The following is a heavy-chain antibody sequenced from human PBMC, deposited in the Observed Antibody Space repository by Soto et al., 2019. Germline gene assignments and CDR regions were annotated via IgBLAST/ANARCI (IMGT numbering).Heavy chain of an antibody. D-gene: IGHD3-10*01. CDR1: GGSISSYY. J-gene: IGHJ6*02. CDR3: ARDIVGYGSGSYGYYYGMDV. Sequence: SETLSLTCTVSGGSISSYYWSWIRQPPGKGLEWIGYIYYSGSTNYNPSLKSRVTISVDTSKNQFSLKLSSVTAADTAVYYCARDIVGYGSGSYGYYYGMDVWGQGTTVTVSS. CDR2: IYYSGST. V-gene: IGHV4-59*12.